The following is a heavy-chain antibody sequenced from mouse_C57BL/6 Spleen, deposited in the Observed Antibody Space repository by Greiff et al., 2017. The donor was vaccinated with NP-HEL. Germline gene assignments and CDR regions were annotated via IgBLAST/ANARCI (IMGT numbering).Heavy chain of an antibody. CDR1: GYTFTSYT. Sequence: QVQLQQSGAELARPGASVKMSCKASGYTFTSYTMHWVKQRPGQGLEWIGYINPSSGYTKYNQKFKDKATLTADKSSSTAYMQLSSLTSEDAADYYYGRNYGSYYLDYWGQGTTLTVSS. D-gene: IGHD1-1*01. J-gene: IGHJ2*01. V-gene: IGHV1-4*01. CDR2: INPSSGYT. CDR3: GRNYGSYYLDY.